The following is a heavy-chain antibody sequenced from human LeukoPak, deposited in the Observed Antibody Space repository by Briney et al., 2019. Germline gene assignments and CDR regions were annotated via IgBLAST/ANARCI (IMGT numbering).Heavy chain of an antibody. CDR3: ARDRGSGIAVAGTGTHFDY. D-gene: IGHD6-19*01. Sequence: GGSLRLSCAASGFTLSDYYMSWIRQAPGKGLEWVSYISSSSSYIYYADSVKGRFTISRDNAKNSLYLQMNSLRAEDTAVYYCARDRGSGIAVAGTGTHFDYWGQGTLVTVSS. V-gene: IGHV3-11*06. CDR1: GFTLSDYY. J-gene: IGHJ4*02. CDR2: ISSSSSYI.